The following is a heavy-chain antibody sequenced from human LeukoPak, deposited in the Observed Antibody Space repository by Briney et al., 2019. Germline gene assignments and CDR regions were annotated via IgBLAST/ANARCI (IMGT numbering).Heavy chain of an antibody. D-gene: IGHD5-12*01. CDR1: GGTFSSYA. V-gene: IGHV1-69*13. Sequence: SVKVSCKASGGTFSSYAISWVRQAPGQGLEWMGGIIHIFGTANYAQKFQGRVTITADESTSTAYMELSSLRSEDTAVYYCAGSDVDIVATIREGYSYGSYYFDYWGQGTLVTVSS. CDR3: AGSDVDIVATIREGYSYGSYYFDY. CDR2: IIHIFGTA. J-gene: IGHJ4*02.